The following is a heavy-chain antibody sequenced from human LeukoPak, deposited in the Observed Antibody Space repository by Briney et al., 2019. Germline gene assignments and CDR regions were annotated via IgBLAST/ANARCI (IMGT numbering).Heavy chain of an antibody. V-gene: IGHV3-30*03. CDR3: SSRRTGDLFQTDY. CDR1: GFTFSSYG. CDR2: ISYDGSNK. J-gene: IGHJ4*02. D-gene: IGHD7-27*01. Sequence: PGGSLRLSCAASGFTFSSYGMHWVRQAPGKGLEWVAVISYDGSNKYYADSVKGRFTISRDNSKNTLYLQMNSLRAEDTAVYYCSSRRTGDLFQTDYWGQGTLVTVSS.